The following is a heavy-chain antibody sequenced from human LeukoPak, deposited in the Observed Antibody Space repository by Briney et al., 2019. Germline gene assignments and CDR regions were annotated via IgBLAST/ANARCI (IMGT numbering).Heavy chain of an antibody. Sequence: SETLSLTCTVSGGSISSGSYYWSWIRQPAGKGLEWIGRIYTSGSTNYNPSLKSRVTISVDTSKNQFSLKLSSVTAADTAVYYCARLDPHGGATTGLDYWGQGTLVTVSS. J-gene: IGHJ4*02. CDR1: GGSISSGSYY. V-gene: IGHV4-61*02. CDR2: IYTSGST. D-gene: IGHD1-26*01. CDR3: ARLDPHGGATTGLDY.